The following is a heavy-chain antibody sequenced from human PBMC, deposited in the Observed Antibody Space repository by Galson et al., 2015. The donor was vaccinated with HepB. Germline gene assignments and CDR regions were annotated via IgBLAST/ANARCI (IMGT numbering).Heavy chain of an antibody. CDR2: ISGSGGST. Sequence: SLRLSCAVSGFTFSSYAMRWVRQAPGKELEWVSVISGSGGSTYYAVSVKGRFTISRDNSENTLYLQLNSLTAEDTAVYYCATGTLAFSGPSLYWGQETLVIVSS. CDR1: GFTFSSYA. D-gene: IGHD3-3*02. J-gene: IGHJ4*02. CDR3: ATGTLAFSGPSLY. V-gene: IGHV3-23*01.